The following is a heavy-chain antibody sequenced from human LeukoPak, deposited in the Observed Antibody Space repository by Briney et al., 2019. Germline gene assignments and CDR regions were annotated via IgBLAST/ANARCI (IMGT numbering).Heavy chain of an antibody. D-gene: IGHD6-19*01. Sequence: SETLSLTCAVYGGSFSGYYWSWIRQPPGKGLEWIGEINHSGSTNYNPSLKSRVTISVDTSKNQFSLKLSSVTAADTAVYYCAGSSGWYVYFQHWGQGTLVTVSS. V-gene: IGHV4-34*01. CDR2: INHSGST. CDR1: GGSFSGYY. CDR3: AGSSGWYVYFQH. J-gene: IGHJ1*01.